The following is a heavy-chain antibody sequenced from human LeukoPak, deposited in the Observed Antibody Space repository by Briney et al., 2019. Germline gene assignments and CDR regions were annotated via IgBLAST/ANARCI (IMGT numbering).Heavy chain of an antibody. V-gene: IGHV4-39*07. Sequence: SETLSLTCTVSGGSISSSSYYWGWIRQPPGKGLEWIGSIYYSGSAYYNPSLKSRVTISVDTSKNQFSLKLSSVTAADTAVYYCARDGRYGSGVDVWGQGTTVTVSS. CDR2: IYYSGSA. J-gene: IGHJ6*02. CDR3: ARDGRYGSGVDV. D-gene: IGHD3-10*01. CDR1: GGSISSSSYY.